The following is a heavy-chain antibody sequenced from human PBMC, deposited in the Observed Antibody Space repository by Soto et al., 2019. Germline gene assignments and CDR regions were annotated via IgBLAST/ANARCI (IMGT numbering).Heavy chain of an antibody. CDR2: TYYRSKWYD. Sequence: SQTLSLTCAISGDSVSSNTVAWNWIRQSPSRGLEWLGRTYYRSKWYDDYAESVKSRITINPDTSKNQFSLHLNSVTLEDTAVYYCARSWFGHLVHWFDSGAREPWSPSPQ. CDR1: GDSVSSNTVA. D-gene: IGHD6-13*01. V-gene: IGHV6-1*01. J-gene: IGHJ5*01. CDR3: ARSWFGHLVHWFDS.